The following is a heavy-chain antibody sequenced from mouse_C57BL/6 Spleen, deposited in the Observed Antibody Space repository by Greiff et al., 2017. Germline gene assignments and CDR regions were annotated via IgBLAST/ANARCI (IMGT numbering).Heavy chain of an antibody. D-gene: IGHD3-2*02. Sequence: QVQLQQPGAELVRPGSSVKLSCKASGYTFTSYWMHWVKQRPIQGLEWIGNIDPSDSETHYNQKFKDKATFTVDKSSSTAYLQLSSLKSEDSAVDYCARLDSSGRYYYAMDYWGQGTSVTVSS. CDR1: GYTFTSYW. CDR3: ARLDSSGRYYYAMDY. CDR2: IDPSDSET. V-gene: IGHV1-52*01. J-gene: IGHJ4*01.